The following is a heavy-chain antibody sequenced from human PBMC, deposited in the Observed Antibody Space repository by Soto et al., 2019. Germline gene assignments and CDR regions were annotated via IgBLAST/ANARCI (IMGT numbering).Heavy chain of an antibody. J-gene: IGHJ6*02. D-gene: IGHD6-13*01. CDR2: IYYSGST. V-gene: IGHV4-61*01. Sequence: QVPLQESGPGLVKPSETLSLTCTVSGGSVSSGSYYWSWIRQPPGKGLEWIGVIYYSGSTDYNPSLQSRVTISVDTSKNQFSLELSSVTAEDTAVYYCARDAREGVSSPPYYYGMDVWGQGTTVTVSS. CDR1: GGSVSSGSYY. CDR3: ARDAREGVSSPPYYYGMDV.